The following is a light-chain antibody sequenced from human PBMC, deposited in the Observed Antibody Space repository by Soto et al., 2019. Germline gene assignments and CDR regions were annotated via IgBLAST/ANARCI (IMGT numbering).Light chain of an antibody. CDR1: NIGDKS. CDR3: HVLESDRDHPV. Sequence: SYELTQPPSVSVAPGKTARITCGGNNIGDKSVQWYQHKSDQAPVLVIYYEIDRPSGIPERFSGSNSGSTATLTISRVEAGDEADYYGHVLESDRDHPVFGGGTKLTVL. CDR2: YEI. J-gene: IGLJ2*01. V-gene: IGLV3-21*01.